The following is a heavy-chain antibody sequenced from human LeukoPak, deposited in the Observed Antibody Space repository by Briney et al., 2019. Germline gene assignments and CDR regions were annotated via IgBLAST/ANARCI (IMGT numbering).Heavy chain of an antibody. CDR2: IYYSVTT. CDR3: ARAPRPMYNWNECYMDV. V-gene: IGHV4-39*07. CDR1: GGSISSSSYY. Sequence: PSETLSLTCAVSGGSISSSSYYWGWIRQPPGKGLEWIGSIYYSVTTYYNPSLKSRVTISVDTSKNQFSLKLSSVTAADTAVYYCARAPRPMYNWNECYMDVWGKGTTVTVSS. D-gene: IGHD1-1*01. J-gene: IGHJ6*03.